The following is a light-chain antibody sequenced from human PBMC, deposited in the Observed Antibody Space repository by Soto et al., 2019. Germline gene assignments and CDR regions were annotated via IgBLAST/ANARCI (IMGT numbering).Light chain of an antibody. CDR3: RSYAGSNKVGP. V-gene: IGLV2-8*01. CDR1: SSDVGGYNY. CDR2: EVS. Sequence: QSALTQPPSASGSPGQSVTISCTGTSSDVGGYNYVSWYQQHPGKAPKLLIYEVSKRPSGVPDRFSGSKSGNTTSLTVSGLQAEDAADYYCRSYAGSNKVGPFGGGTKLTVL. J-gene: IGLJ3*02.